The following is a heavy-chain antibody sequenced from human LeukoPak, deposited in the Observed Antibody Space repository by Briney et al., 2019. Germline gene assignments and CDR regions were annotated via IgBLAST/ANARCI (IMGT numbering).Heavy chain of an antibody. J-gene: IGHJ6*03. CDR2: ISGSGGST. D-gene: IGHD3-10*01. Sequence: GGSLRLSCAASGFTFSSYAMSWVRQAPGKGLEWVSAISGSGGSTYYADSVKGRFTISRDNSKNTLYLQMNSLRAEDTAVYYCAKESRLNYGSGSYYTARGSYYYMDVWGKGTTVTISS. CDR3: AKESRLNYGSGSYYTARGSYYYMDV. CDR1: GFTFSSYA. V-gene: IGHV3-23*01.